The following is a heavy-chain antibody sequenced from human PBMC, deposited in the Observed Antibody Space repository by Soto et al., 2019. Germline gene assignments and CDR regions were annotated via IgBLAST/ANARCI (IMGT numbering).Heavy chain of an antibody. CDR1: GFTFGGYA. D-gene: IGHD3-10*01. CDR3: SSGVTIESNIPYGMDV. Sequence: GGSLRLSCTAAGFTFGGYALTWVRQGPGKGLEWVGVIRSIAYGGTAEYAASVKGRFTISRDDSKSIVYLQMNSLKTEDTAVYYCSSGVTIESNIPYGMDVWGQGTTVTGSS. J-gene: IGHJ6*02. CDR2: IRSIAYGGTA. V-gene: IGHV3-49*04.